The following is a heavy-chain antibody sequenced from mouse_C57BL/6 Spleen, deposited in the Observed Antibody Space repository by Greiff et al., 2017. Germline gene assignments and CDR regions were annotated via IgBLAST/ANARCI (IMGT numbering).Heavy chain of an antibody. Sequence: VQLQQPGAELVRPGSSVKLSCKASGYTFTSYWMHWVKQRPIQGLEWIGNIDPSDSETHYNQKFKDKATLTVDKSSSTAYMQLSSLTSEDSAVYYCARERAAVSGGKADGFAYWGQGTLVTVSA. V-gene: IGHV1-52*01. J-gene: IGHJ3*01. CDR1: GYTFTSYW. D-gene: IGHD3-2*02. CDR3: ARERAAVSGGKADGFAY. CDR2: IDPSDSET.